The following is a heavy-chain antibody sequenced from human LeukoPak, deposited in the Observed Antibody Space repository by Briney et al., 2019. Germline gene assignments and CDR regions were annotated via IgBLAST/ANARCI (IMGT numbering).Heavy chain of an antibody. Sequence: SETLSLTCTVSGGSISNYYWSWIRQPPGKGLEWIGYIYYSGSTNYNPSLKSRVTISVDTSKNQFSLKLSSVTAADTAVYYCARAVNPYYGMDVWGQGTTVTVSS. D-gene: IGHD4-11*01. CDR2: IYYSGST. V-gene: IGHV4-59*01. CDR1: GGSISNYY. CDR3: ARAVNPYYGMDV. J-gene: IGHJ6*02.